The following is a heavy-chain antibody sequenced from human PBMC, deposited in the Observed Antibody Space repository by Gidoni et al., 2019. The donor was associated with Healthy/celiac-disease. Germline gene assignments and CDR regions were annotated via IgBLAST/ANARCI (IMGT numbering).Heavy chain of an antibody. D-gene: IGHD1-26*01. CDR3: ASRGWDAPDYYYMDV. Sequence: QVQLVQSGAEVKKPGASVTVSCKASGYTFTSYAMHWVRQAPGQRLEWMGWINAGNGNTKYSQKFQGRVTITRDTSASTAYMELSSLRSEDTAVYYCASRGWDAPDYYYMDVWGKGTTVTVSS. J-gene: IGHJ6*03. V-gene: IGHV1-3*01. CDR2: INAGNGNT. CDR1: GYTFTSYA.